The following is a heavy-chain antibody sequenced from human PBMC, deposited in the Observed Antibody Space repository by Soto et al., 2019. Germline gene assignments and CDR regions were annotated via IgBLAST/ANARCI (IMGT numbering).Heavy chain of an antibody. CDR2: IYYSGST. CDR1: GGSISSGGYY. V-gene: IGHV4-31*03. CDR3: ARDLLLDDYSNYGMDV. Sequence: PSETLSLTCTVSGGSISSGGYYWSWIRQHPGKGLEWIGYIYYSGSTYYNPSLKSRVTISVDTSKNQFSLKLSSVTAADTAVYYCARDLLLDDYSNYGMDVWGQGTTVTV. D-gene: IGHD4-4*01. J-gene: IGHJ6*02.